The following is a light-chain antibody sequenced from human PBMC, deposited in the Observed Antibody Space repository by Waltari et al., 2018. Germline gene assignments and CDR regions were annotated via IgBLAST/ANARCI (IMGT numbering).Light chain of an antibody. CDR1: QTIGYRPNNKTY. V-gene: IGKV4-1*01. CDR3: QQYFGVPVT. J-gene: IGKJ4*01. CDR2: WAA. Sequence: DIVLTQSPDSLAVSLGERATINCKSSQTIGYRPNNKTYLAWYQQKSGQPPKLLIYWAAARESGVPDRFNASGSGTDFTLTITSLQAEDVAVYYCQQYFGVPVTFGGGTKVEIK.